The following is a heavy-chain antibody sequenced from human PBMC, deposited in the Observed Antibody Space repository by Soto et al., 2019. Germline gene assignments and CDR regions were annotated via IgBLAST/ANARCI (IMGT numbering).Heavy chain of an antibody. CDR1: GGSISSYY. CDR2: IYYSGST. V-gene: IGHV4-59*01. Sequence: SETLSLTCTVSGGSISSYYWSWIRQPPGKGLEWIGYIYYSGSTNYNPSLKSRVTISVDTSKNQFSLKLSSVTAADTAVYYCACGPYSSGWYEVSFDYWGQGTLVTVSS. D-gene: IGHD6-19*01. CDR3: ACGPYSSGWYEVSFDY. J-gene: IGHJ4*02.